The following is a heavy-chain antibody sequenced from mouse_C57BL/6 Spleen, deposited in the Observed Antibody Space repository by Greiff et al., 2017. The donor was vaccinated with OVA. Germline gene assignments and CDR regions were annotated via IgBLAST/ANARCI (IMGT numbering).Heavy chain of an antibody. CDR2: ISSGSSTI. CDR1: GFTFSDYG. Sequence: EVQLQESGGGLVKPGGSLKLSCAASGFTFSDYGMHWVRQAPEKGPEWVAYISSGSSTIYYADTVKGRFTISRDNAKNTLFLQMTSLRSEDTAMYYCARPLYYDYDGGYYFDYWGQGTTLTVSS. D-gene: IGHD2-4*01. V-gene: IGHV5-17*01. CDR3: ARPLYYDYDGGYYFDY. J-gene: IGHJ2*01.